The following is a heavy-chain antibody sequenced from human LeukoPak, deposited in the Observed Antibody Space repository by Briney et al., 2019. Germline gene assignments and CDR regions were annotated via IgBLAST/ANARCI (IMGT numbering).Heavy chain of an antibody. V-gene: IGHV3-30*18. CDR3: AKVYGGNGNDAFDI. J-gene: IGHJ3*02. CDR2: ILYDGSNK. Sequence: GGSLRLSCAASGFTLSSYGMHWVRQAPGKGLEWVALILYDGSNKNYADSVKGRFTISRDNSKNTLYLQMNSLRAEDTAVYYCAKVYGGNGNDAFDIWGQGTMVTVSS. D-gene: IGHD4-23*01. CDR1: GFTLSSYG.